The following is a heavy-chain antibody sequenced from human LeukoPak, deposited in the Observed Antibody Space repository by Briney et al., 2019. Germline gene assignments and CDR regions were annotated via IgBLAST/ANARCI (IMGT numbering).Heavy chain of an antibody. V-gene: IGHV3-33*06. CDR3: ANAPFSGQPLPPAHFDY. J-gene: IGHJ4*02. Sequence: GRSLRLSCAASGFTFSSYGMHWVRQAPGKGLEWVAVIWYDGSNKYYADSVKGRFTISRDNSKNTLYLQMNRLRAEDTAVYYCANAPFSGQPLPPAHFDYWGQGALVTVSS. CDR1: GFTFSSYG. D-gene: IGHD2-15*01. CDR2: IWYDGSNK.